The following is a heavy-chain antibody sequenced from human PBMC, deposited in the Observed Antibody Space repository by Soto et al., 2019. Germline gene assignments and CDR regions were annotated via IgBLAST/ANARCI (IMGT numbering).Heavy chain of an antibody. CDR1: GYTFTSYG. Sequence: ASVKVSCKASGYTFTSYGISWVRQAPGQGLDWMGWISAYNGNTNYAQKLQGRVTMTTDTSTSTAYMELRSLRSDDTAVYYCARGEELRYFDWLEGSWFDPWGQGTLVTVSS. V-gene: IGHV1-18*01. J-gene: IGHJ5*02. CDR2: ISAYNGNT. D-gene: IGHD3-9*01. CDR3: ARGEELRYFDWLEGSWFDP.